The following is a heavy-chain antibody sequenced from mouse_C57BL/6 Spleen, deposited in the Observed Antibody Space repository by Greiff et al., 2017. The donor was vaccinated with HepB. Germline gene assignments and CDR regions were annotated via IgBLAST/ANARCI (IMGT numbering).Heavy chain of an antibody. CDR1: GYTFTDYE. Sequence: QVQLQQSGAELVRPGASVTLSCKASGYTFTDYEMHWVKQTPVHGLEWIGAIDPETGGTAYNQKVKGKAILTADKSASTAYMELRSLTSEDSAVYYCTRNGLYLPFDYWGQGTTLTVSS. V-gene: IGHV1-15*01. D-gene: IGHD5-1*01. CDR2: IDPETGGT. CDR3: TRNGLYLPFDY. J-gene: IGHJ2*01.